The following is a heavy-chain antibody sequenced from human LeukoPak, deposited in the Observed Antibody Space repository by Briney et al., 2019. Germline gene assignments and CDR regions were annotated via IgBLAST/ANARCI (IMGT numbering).Heavy chain of an antibody. Sequence: ASVKVSCKASGYTFTGYYMHWVRQAPGQGLGWMGWINPNSGGTNYAQKFQGRVTMTRDTSISTAYMELSRLRSDDTAVYYCAREYCSSTSCQTLRLDYWGQGTLVTVSS. CDR2: INPNSGGT. V-gene: IGHV1-2*02. CDR3: AREYCSSTSCQTLRLDY. J-gene: IGHJ4*02. D-gene: IGHD2-2*01. CDR1: GYTFTGYY.